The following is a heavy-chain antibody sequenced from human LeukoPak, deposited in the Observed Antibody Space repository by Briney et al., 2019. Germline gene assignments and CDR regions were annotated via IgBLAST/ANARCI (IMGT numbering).Heavy chain of an antibody. J-gene: IGHJ4*02. CDR2: ISGSGDNT. CDR3: AKVLGDWYTAVDY. CDR1: GFTFSSHG. D-gene: IGHD5-18*01. V-gene: IGHV3-23*01. Sequence: GGTLRLSCAASGFTFSSHGMSWVRQAPGKGLEWVSTISGSGDNTYYADSVKGRFTISRDNSKNTLYLQMNSLRAEDTAVYYCAKVLGDWYTAVDYWGQGTLVTVSS.